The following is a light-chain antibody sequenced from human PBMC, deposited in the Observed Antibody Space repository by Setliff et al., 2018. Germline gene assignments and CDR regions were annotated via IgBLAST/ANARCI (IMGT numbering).Light chain of an antibody. CDR2: EVS. J-gene: IGLJ1*01. CDR1: GGGFGTYSR. V-gene: IGLV2-18*02. Sequence: QSALSQPPSVSGSPGQSVAISCIGTGGGFGTYSRVSWYQQYPGKAPKLMISEVSNRPSGVSYRFSGSKSGNTASLTISGLQAEDEADYYCMSYTTIRTYVFGTGTKGTVL. CDR3: MSYTTIRTYV.